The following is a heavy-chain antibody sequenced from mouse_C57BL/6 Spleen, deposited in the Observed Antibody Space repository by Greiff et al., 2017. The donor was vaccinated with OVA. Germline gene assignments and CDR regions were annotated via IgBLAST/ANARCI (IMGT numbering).Heavy chain of an antibody. D-gene: IGHD2-5*01. CDR1: GYTFTSYW. V-gene: IGHV1-50*01. CDR2: IDPSDSYT. Sequence: VQLQQPGAELVKPGASVKLSCKASGYTFTSYWMQWVKQRPGQGLEWIGEIDPSDSYTNYNQKFKGKATLTVDTSSSTAYMQLSSLTSEDSAVYYFARRLGSYYSNYDAMDYWGQGTSVTVSS. J-gene: IGHJ4*01. CDR3: ARRLGSYYSNYDAMDY.